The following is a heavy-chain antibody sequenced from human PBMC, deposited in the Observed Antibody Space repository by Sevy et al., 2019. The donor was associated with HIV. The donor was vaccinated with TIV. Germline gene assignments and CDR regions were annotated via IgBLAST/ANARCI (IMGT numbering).Heavy chain of an antibody. CDR2: ISGSGGTT. J-gene: IGHJ4*02. CDR1: GFTFTSYA. V-gene: IGHV3-23*01. CDR3: AKTNSGSSYFDY. D-gene: IGHD1-26*01. Sequence: GGSLRLSCEASGFTFTSYAMTWVRQAPGKGLEWVSSISGSGGTTYYGNSVKGRFTASRDNTKNTLYLQMNSLRAEDTAVYYCAKTNSGSSYFDYWGQGTLVTVSS.